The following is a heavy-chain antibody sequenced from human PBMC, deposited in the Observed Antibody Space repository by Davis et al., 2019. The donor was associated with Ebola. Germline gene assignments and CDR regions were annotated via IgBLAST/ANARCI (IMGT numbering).Heavy chain of an antibody. CDR3: ASISDHGMDV. Sequence: AGSLRLSCAVSGGSISSSNWWCWVRQPPGKRLEWIGVIYHSGSTNYHPSLKSRVTISVDTSKNQFSLKLSSVTAADTAVYYCASISDHGMDVWGQGTTVTVSS. J-gene: IGHJ6*02. D-gene: IGHD1-14*01. CDR1: GGSISSSNW. V-gene: IGHV4-4*02. CDR2: IYHSGST.